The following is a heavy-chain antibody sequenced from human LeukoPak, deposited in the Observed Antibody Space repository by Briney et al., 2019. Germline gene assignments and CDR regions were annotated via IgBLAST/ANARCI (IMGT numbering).Heavy chain of an antibody. CDR1: GFTFSSYS. CDR2: ISGSSSYI. Sequence: GGSLRLSCAASGFTFSSYSMNWVRQAPGKGLEWVSSISGSSSYINYADSVKGRFTISSDNAQNSLFLQLNSLRAEDTAVYYCARDPYSSGWYKDAFDIWGQGTMVTVSS. V-gene: IGHV3-21*01. J-gene: IGHJ3*02. D-gene: IGHD6-19*01. CDR3: ARDPYSSGWYKDAFDI.